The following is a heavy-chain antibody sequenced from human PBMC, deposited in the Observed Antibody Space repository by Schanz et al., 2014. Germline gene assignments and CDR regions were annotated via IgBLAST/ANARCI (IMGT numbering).Heavy chain of an antibody. Sequence: VQLVESGGGLVQPGGSLRLSCAASGFIFNDYYMNWIRQAPGKGLEWLSYISRDGTTSYYADSVKGRFTISRDNAKNSLYLEMTSLRGEDTAVYYCAKGQLLSYYFDYWGQGTLVTVSS. CDR3: AKGQLLSYYFDY. D-gene: IGHD2-21*01. CDR2: ISRDGTTS. V-gene: IGHV3-11*01. CDR1: GFIFNDYY. J-gene: IGHJ4*02.